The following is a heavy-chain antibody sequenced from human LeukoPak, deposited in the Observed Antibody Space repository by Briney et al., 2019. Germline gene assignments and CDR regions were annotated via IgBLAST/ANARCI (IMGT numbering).Heavy chain of an antibody. J-gene: IGHJ4*02. CDR2: NSTYNGNT. D-gene: IGHD4-17*01. V-gene: IGHV1-18*01. CDR1: GYTFTNYD. Sequence: ASVKLSFKASGYTFTNYDIGWVRQAPGQGLEWMGCNSTYNGNTNYAQKFQRRVTMATDTSTSTAYMELRSLGSDDTAVYYCARGDLREFDHWGQGTLVTVAS. CDR3: ARGDLREFDH.